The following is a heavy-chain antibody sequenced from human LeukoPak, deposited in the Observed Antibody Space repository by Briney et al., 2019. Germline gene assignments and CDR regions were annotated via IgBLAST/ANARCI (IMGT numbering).Heavy chain of an antibody. V-gene: IGHV4-4*07. Sequence: SETLSLTCTVSGGSISSYYWSWIRQPAGKGLEWIGRIYTSGSTNYNPSLKSRVTMSVDTSKNQFSLKLSSVTAADTAVYYCARVNYYDSSGTTNDAFDIWGQGTMVTVSS. CDR1: GGSISSYY. CDR2: IYTSGST. CDR3: ARVNYYDSSGTTNDAFDI. J-gene: IGHJ3*02. D-gene: IGHD3-22*01.